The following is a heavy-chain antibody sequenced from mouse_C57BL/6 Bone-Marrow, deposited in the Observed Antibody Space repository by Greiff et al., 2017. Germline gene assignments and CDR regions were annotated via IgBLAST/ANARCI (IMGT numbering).Heavy chain of an antibody. J-gene: IGHJ1*03. CDR1: GYTFTDYY. V-gene: IGHV1-75*01. CDR3: ARSMGYASSYWYFDV. Sequence: VKLMESGPELVKPGASVKISCKASGYTFTDYYINWVKQRPGQGLEWIGWIFPGSGSTYYNEKFKGKATLTADKSSSTAYMELRSLTSEDSAVYFCARSMGYASSYWYFDVWGTGTTVTVSS. CDR2: IFPGSGST. D-gene: IGHD1-1*01.